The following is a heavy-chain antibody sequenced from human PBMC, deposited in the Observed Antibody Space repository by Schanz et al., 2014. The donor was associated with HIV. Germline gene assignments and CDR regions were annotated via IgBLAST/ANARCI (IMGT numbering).Heavy chain of an antibody. CDR1: GYTFTSYD. CDR3: ARPRGSGSYYTPPVY. J-gene: IGHJ4*02. V-gene: IGHV1-8*01. CDR2: MSPNSDNT. D-gene: IGHD3-10*01. Sequence: QVQLVQSGAEVKKPGASVKVSCKASGYTFTSYDIHWVRQATGQGLEWMGWMSPNSDNTAYAQKFQGRLTMTGNTPISSAYMELSSLRSEDTAVYSCARPRGSGSYYTPPVYWGQGTLVTVSS.